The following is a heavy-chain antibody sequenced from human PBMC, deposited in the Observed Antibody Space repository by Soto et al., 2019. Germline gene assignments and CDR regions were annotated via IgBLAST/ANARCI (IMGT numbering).Heavy chain of an antibody. CDR1: GGSISSVGYS. V-gene: IGHV4-30-2*01. CDR2: IYHSGST. J-gene: IGHJ6*02. CDR3: ARVSDGEDYYGIDX. D-gene: IGHD4-17*01. Sequence: SDTLSLTCAVSGGSISSVGYSWSWIRQPPGKGLELIGYIYHSGSTYYNPSLKSRVTISVDRSKNQFSLKLSSVTAADTAVYYCARVSDGEDYYGIDXWGQWTRVTV.